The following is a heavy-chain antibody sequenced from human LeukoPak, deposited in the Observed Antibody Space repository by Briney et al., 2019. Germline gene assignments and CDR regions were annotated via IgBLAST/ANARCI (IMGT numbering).Heavy chain of an antibody. Sequence: SETLSLTCTVSGGSINSGDYYWSWIRQPPGKGLECIGYIYYTGSTYYNPSLKSRVTISVDTSKNQFSLKLNSVTAADTAVYYCARLHSSSWYYFDYWGQGTLVTVSS. CDR1: GGSINSGDYY. CDR2: IYYTGST. J-gene: IGHJ4*02. D-gene: IGHD6-13*01. CDR3: ARLHSSSWYYFDY. V-gene: IGHV4-30-4*01.